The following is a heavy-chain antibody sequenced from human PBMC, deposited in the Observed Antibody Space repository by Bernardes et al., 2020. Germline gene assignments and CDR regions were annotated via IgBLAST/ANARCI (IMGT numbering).Heavy chain of an antibody. Sequence: GGSLRLSCAASGFTFTNAWMSWVRQAPGKGLEWVGRIKSKTDGGTIDYAAPVKGRFIISRDDSKKTLYLQMNSLKTEDTAVYYCTTPLYCSGGRCYYAFDIWGQGTMVTVSS. D-gene: IGHD2-15*01. V-gene: IGHV3-15*01. CDR3: TTPLYCSGGRCYYAFDI. J-gene: IGHJ3*02. CDR2: IKSKTDGGTI. CDR1: GFTFTNAW.